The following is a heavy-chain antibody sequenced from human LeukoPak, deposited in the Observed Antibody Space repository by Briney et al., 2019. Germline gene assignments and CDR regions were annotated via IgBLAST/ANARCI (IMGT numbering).Heavy chain of an antibody. Sequence: GASVKVSCKASGYTFTRYDINWVRQATGQGLEWMGWMNPNSGNTGYAQKFQGRVTMTRNTSISTAYMELSSLRSEDTAVYYCARARDGRLFYYYYYYMDVWGKGTTVTVSS. J-gene: IGHJ6*03. CDR1: GYTFTRYD. V-gene: IGHV1-8*01. D-gene: IGHD5-24*01. CDR3: ARARDGRLFYYYYYYMDV. CDR2: MNPNSGNT.